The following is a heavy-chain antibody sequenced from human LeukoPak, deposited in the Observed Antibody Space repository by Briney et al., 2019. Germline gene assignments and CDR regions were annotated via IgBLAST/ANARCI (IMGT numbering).Heavy chain of an antibody. J-gene: IGHJ4*02. Sequence: PGGSLRLSCAVSGFAFSSLAMRWVRQAPGKGLEWVAFISYDGNNQYYTDSVKGRFTISRDNSKNTLYLQMNNLRAEDTAIYYCARVGSRYCSGANCYDGFWGQGTLVSVSS. V-gene: IGHV3-30-3*01. CDR2: ISYDGNNQ. CDR3: ARVGSRYCSGANCYDGF. CDR1: GFAFSSLA. D-gene: IGHD2-15*01.